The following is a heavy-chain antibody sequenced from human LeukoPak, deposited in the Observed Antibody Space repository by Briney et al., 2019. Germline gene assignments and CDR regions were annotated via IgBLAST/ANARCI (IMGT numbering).Heavy chain of an antibody. CDR2: IFHTGNT. J-gene: IGHJ4*02. CDR1: EFSISSGYY. V-gene: IGHV4-38-2*01. D-gene: IGHD3-10*01. Sequence: KPSETLSLTCAASEFSISSGYYWGWIRQAPGKGLEWIGTIFHTGNTSYKPSLKSRVTISVDTSKNYFSLRLTSVTAADTAVYYCATSQRGLIPYFDYWGQGTLVTVSS. CDR3: ATSQRGLIPYFDY.